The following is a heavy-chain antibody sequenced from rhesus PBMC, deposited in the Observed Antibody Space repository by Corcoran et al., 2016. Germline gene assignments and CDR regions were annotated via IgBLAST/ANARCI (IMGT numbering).Heavy chain of an antibody. Sequence: QVQLQESGPGRVKPSETLSLTCAVSGYSISSGYSWVGSRQPPGKGLDYIGYVSGGSWSAYSHPSLKSRFTISRDPSKNQFSLNLKSMTAADTAVYFCARRAYALDSWGQGVLVLVSS. CDR2: VSGGSWSA. V-gene: IGHV4-99*01. CDR1: GYSISSGYS. J-gene: IGHJ6*01. CDR3: ARRAYALDS.